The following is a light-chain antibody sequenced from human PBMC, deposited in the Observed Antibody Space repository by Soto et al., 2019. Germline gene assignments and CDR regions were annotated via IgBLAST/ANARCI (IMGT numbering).Light chain of an antibody. J-gene: IGKJ1*01. Sequence: EIVLTQSPGTLSLSPGERATLSCRASRDVSSNYLAWYQQKPGQAPRLLIYGASGRATGIPARFSGSGSETDFTLTISNLEPEDFAVYYCQQHSHWPPWTFGQGTRVEI. V-gene: IGKV3D-20*02. CDR1: RDVSSNY. CDR2: GAS. CDR3: QQHSHWPPWT.